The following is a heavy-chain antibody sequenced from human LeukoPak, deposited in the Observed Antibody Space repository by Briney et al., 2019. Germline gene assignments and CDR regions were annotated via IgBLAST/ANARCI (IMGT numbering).Heavy chain of an antibody. CDR3: VRESSVWVGPGIGRPLDV. CDR1: GFTFSDYW. J-gene: IGHJ6*04. CDR2: IQEDGSDK. Sequence: GGSLRLSCAVSGFTFSDYWMTWVRQAPGRGLEWVANIQEDGSDKQYVDSVQGRFTISRDNAENSLYLQMNSLRAEDTAVYYCVRESSVWVGPGIGRPLDVWGKGTAVTVSS. V-gene: IGHV3-7*01. D-gene: IGHD3-16*01.